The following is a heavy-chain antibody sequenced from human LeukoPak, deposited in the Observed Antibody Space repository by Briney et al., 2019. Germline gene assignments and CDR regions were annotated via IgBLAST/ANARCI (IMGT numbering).Heavy chain of an antibody. Sequence: GGSLRLSCAASGFTFSSYAMHWVRQAPGKGLEWVAVISYDGSNKYYADSVKGRFTISRDNSKNTLYLQMNSLRAEDTAVYYCARAKGLYFDYWGQRTLVTVSS. V-gene: IGHV3-30-3*01. CDR2: ISYDGSNK. CDR1: GFTFSSYA. D-gene: IGHD2-21*01. CDR3: ARAKGLYFDY. J-gene: IGHJ4*02.